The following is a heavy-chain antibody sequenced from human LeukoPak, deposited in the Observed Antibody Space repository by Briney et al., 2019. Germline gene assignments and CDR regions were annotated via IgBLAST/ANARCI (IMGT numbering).Heavy chain of an antibody. J-gene: IGHJ3*02. D-gene: IGHD3-22*01. CDR2: LDTDVSST. Sequence: GGSLRPSCAASGFTFSSYAMSWVRQAPGKGLGWVSRLDTDVSSTAYADSVKGRFTISRDNSKNTLYLQMNSLRAEDTAVYYCARRPYYYDSSGDLAFDIWGQGTMVTVSS. V-gene: IGHV3-23*03. CDR3: ARRPYYYDSSGDLAFDI. CDR1: GFTFSSYA.